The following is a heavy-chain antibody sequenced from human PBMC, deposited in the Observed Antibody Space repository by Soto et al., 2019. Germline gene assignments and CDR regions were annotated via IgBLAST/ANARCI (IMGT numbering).Heavy chain of an antibody. V-gene: IGHV4-59*01. CDR2: IYYSGNT. CDR3: ARVGGSYSTGLDY. J-gene: IGHJ4*01. D-gene: IGHD1-26*01. CDR1: GGSISSYY. Sequence: SETLSLTCTVSGGSISSYYWSWIRQPPGKGLEWIGHIYYSGNTNYNPSLKSRVTISVDTSKNQFSLKLNSVTAADTAVYYCARVGGSYSTGLDYWGQEPWSPSPQ.